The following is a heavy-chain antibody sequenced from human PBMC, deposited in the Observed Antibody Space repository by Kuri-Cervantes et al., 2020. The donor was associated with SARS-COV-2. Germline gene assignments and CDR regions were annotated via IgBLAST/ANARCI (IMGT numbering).Heavy chain of an antibody. CDR3: ARQVDYDILTYYGMDV. Sequence: ASVKVSCKASGYTFTSYGISWVRQAPGQGLDWMGWISAYNGNTNYAQKFQGRVTITADESTSTAYMELSSLRSEDTAVYYCARQVDYDILTYYGMDVWGQGTTVTVSS. D-gene: IGHD3-9*01. CDR1: GYTFTSYG. J-gene: IGHJ6*02. CDR2: ISAYNGNT. V-gene: IGHV1-18*01.